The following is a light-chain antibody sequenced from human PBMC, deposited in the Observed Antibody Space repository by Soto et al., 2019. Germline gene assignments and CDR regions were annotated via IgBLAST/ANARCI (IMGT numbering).Light chain of an antibody. J-gene: IGKJ1*01. CDR1: QSISSY. CDR3: QQSYNTPWK. V-gene: IGKV1-39*01. Sequence: DIQMTQSPSSLSASVGDRVTITCRASQSISSYLNWYQQKPGKAPKLLIYAASSLQSGVPSRFSGSGSGTDFTLTISSLQPEDFATYYCQQSYNTPWKFGQGTNLEIK. CDR2: AAS.